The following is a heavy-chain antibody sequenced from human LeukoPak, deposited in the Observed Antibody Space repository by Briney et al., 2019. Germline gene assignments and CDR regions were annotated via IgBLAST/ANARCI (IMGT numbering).Heavy chain of an antibody. CDR2: IGRSTTNI. V-gene: IGHV3-21*01. CDR1: GFTFSSYS. CDR3: ARDEPTVTTGPPVGS. Sequence: GGSLRLSCTASGFTFSSYSMNWVRQAPGKGLEWVSSIGRSTTNIYHADSVKGRFTISRDNAKNTLYLQMHSLRAEDTAVYYCARDEPTVTTGPPVGSWGQGTLVTVSS. D-gene: IGHD4-17*01. J-gene: IGHJ4*02.